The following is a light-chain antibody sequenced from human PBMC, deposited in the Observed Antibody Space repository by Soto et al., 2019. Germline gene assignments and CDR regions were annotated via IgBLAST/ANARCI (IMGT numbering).Light chain of an antibody. CDR2: SNN. CDR3: AAWDDSLNGHVV. V-gene: IGLV1-44*01. CDR1: GSNIGATYD. J-gene: IGLJ2*01. Sequence: QSVLTQPPSVSGAPGQTVTISCTGSGSNIGATYDVHWYQQLPGTAPKLLMYSNNQRPSGVPDRFSGSKSGTSASLAISGLQSEDEADYYCAAWDDSLNGHVVFGGGTKLTVL.